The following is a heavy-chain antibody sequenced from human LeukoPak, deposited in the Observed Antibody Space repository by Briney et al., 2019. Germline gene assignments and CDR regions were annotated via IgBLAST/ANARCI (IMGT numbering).Heavy chain of an antibody. CDR2: INHSGST. J-gene: IGHJ4*02. D-gene: IGHD5-18*01. CDR3: ARDGRLWLPFDY. CDR1: GGSFSGYY. Sequence: PSETLSLTCAVYGGSFSGYYWSWIRQPPGKGLEWIGEINHSGSTNYNPSLKSRVTISVDTSKNQFSLKLNSVTAADTAVYYCARDGRLWLPFDYWGQGTLVTVSS. V-gene: IGHV4-34*01.